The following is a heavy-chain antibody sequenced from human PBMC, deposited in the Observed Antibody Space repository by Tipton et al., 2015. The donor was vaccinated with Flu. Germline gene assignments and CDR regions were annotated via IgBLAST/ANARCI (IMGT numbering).Heavy chain of an antibody. CDR1: GFTFSSYS. V-gene: IGHV3-21*01. J-gene: IGHJ6*03. D-gene: IGHD6-6*01. CDR2: ISSSSSYI. CDR3: ARDGDYSSSLVRYYYYYYMDV. Sequence: SLRLSCAASGFTFSSYSMNWVRQAPGKGLEWVSSISSSSSYIYYADSVKGRFTISRDNAKNSLYLQMNSLRAEDTAVYYCARDGDYSSSLVRYYYYYYMDVWGKGTTVTVSS.